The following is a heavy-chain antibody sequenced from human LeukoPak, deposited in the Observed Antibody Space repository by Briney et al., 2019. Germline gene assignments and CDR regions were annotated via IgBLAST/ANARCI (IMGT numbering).Heavy chain of an antibody. Sequence: GGSLRLSCAASGFIVRSNYMSWVRQAPGKGLEWVSVIYSGGSTYHADSVRGRFTISRDNSKNTLYLQMNSLRAEDTALYYCARDRHSSTYDAFDIWGQGTMVTVSS. CDR3: ARDRHSSTYDAFDI. J-gene: IGHJ3*02. V-gene: IGHV3-66*01. CDR2: IYSGGST. D-gene: IGHD6-13*01. CDR1: GFIVRSNY.